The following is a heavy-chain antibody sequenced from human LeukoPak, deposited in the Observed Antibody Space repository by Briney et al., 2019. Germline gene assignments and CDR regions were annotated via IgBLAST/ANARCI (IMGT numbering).Heavy chain of an antibody. CDR3: AANKAGTFDY. J-gene: IGHJ4*02. D-gene: IGHD6-13*01. V-gene: IGHV3-30-3*01. CDR1: GFTFSSYA. CDR2: ISYDGSNK. Sequence: PGRSLRLSCAASGFTFSSYAMHWVRQAPGKGLEWVAVISYDGSNKYYADSVKGRFTISRDNSKNTLYLQMNSLRAEDTAVYYCAANKAGTFDYWGQGTLVTVSS.